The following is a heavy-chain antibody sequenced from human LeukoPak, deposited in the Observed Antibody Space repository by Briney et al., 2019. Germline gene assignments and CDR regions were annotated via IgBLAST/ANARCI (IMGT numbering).Heavy chain of an antibody. Sequence: PGGSLRLSCAASGFTFSSYGMHWVRQAPGKGLEWVAVISYDGSNKYYADSVKGRFTISRDNSKNTLYLQMNSLRAEDTAVFYCAKDGDYGMDVWGQGTTVTVSS. CDR3: AKDGDYGMDV. V-gene: IGHV3-30*18. D-gene: IGHD3-16*01. CDR2: ISYDGSNK. J-gene: IGHJ6*02. CDR1: GFTFSSYG.